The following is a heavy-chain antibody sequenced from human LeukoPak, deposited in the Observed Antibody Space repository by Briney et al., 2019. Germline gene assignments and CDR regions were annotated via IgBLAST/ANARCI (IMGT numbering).Heavy chain of an antibody. CDR1: GFTFSSYG. CDR2: IRYDGSNK. V-gene: IGHV3-30*02. CDR3: AKDKPGYSSSWTLGYYMDV. Sequence: PGGSLRLSCAASGFTFSSYGMHWVRQAPGKGLEWVAFIRYDGSNKYYADSVKGRFTISRDNSKNTLYLQMNSLRAEDTAVYYCAKDKPGYSSSWTLGYYMDVWGKGTTVTVSS. D-gene: IGHD6-13*01. J-gene: IGHJ6*03.